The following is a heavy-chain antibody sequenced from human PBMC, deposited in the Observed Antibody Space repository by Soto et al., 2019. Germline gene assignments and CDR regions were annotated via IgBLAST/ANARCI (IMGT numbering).Heavy chain of an antibody. Sequence: LCLTRTVLCGTIRGYYWSWIRQPPGKGLEWIGYIYYSGSTYYNPSLKSRVTISVDTSKNQFSLKLSSVTAADTAVYYCARGDELSLRPWGQGTLVTVSS. CDR3: ARGDELSLRP. V-gene: IGHV4-30-4*08. J-gene: IGHJ4*02. CDR2: IYYSGST. CDR1: CGTIRGYY. D-gene: IGHD3-16*02.